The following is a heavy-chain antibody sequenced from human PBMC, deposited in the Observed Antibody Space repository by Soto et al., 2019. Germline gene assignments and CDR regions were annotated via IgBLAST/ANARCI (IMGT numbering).Heavy chain of an antibody. CDR2: IYYSGST. V-gene: IGHV4-59*01. CDR1: GGSISSYY. Sequence: SETLSLTCTVSGGSISSYYWSWIRQPPGKGLEWIGYIYYSGSTNYNPSLKSRVTISVDTSKNQFSLKLSSVTAADTAVYYCAGTTVLTDTAGAFDIWGQGTMVTVSS. CDR3: AGTTVLTDTAGAFDI. D-gene: IGHD4-17*01. J-gene: IGHJ3*02.